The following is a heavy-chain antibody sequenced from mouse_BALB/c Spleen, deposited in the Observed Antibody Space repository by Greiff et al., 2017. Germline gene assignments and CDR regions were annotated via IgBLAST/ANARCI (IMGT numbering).Heavy chain of an antibody. Sequence: VQLQQSGAELVRPGVSVKISCKGSGYTFTDYAMHWVKQSHAKSLEWIGVISTYYGDASYNQKFKGKATMTVDKSSSTAYMELARLTSEDSAIYYCARDYYGSRYFDYWGQGTTLTVSS. CDR1: GYTFTDYA. CDR3: ARDYYGSRYFDY. CDR2: ISTYYGDA. D-gene: IGHD1-1*01. J-gene: IGHJ2*01. V-gene: IGHV1S137*01.